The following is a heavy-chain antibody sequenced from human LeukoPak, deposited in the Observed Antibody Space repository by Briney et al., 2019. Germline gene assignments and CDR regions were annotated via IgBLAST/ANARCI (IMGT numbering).Heavy chain of an antibody. V-gene: IGHV1-2*02. D-gene: IGHD5-12*01. CDR3: ARGGYSGYDSQLGFDY. CDR2: INPNSGGT. CDR1: GYTFTGYY. Sequence: ASVKVSCKASGYTFTGYYMHWVRQAPGQGLEWMGWINPNSGGTNYAQKFQGRVTMTRDTSISTAYMELSRLRSDDTAVCYCARGGYSGYDSQLGFDYWGQGTLVTVSS. J-gene: IGHJ4*02.